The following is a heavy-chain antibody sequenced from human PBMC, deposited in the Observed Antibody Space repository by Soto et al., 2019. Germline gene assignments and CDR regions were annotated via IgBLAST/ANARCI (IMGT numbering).Heavy chain of an antibody. Sequence: QVQLVESGGGVVQPGRSLRLSCAASGFTFSSYGMHWVRQAPGKGLEWVAVIWYDGSNKYYADSVKGRFTSSRDTSKKPRYLQMNSLRAEDTAVYYCARDYGSGMDWFDPWGQGTLVTVSS. CDR3: ARDYGSGMDWFDP. CDR2: IWYDGSNK. CDR1: GFTFSSYG. J-gene: IGHJ5*02. D-gene: IGHD3-10*01. V-gene: IGHV3-33*01.